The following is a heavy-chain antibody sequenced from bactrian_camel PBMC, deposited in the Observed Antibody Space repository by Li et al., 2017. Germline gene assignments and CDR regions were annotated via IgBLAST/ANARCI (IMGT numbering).Heavy chain of an antibody. Sequence: HVQLVESGGGYVQAGGSLRLSCAASGDLDSVNVMAWFRQVTGKEREGVAAIYRNSGLTYYPMNKKGRFTISQDRAKKTLFLQMSSLKPEDSAMYYCSADPLHMTNIHPGSVIPLFDYRGQGTQVTVS. J-gene: IGHJ4*01. CDR2: IYRNSGLT. D-gene: IGHD2*01. CDR1: GDLDSVNV. V-gene: IGHV3S54*01. CDR3: SADPLHMTNIHPGSVIPLFDY.